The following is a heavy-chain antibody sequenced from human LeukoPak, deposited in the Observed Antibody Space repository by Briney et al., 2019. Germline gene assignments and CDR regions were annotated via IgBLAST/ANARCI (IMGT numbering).Heavy chain of an antibody. D-gene: IGHD3-22*01. CDR3: ARRDSSGWLFDY. J-gene: IGHJ4*02. CDR1: GYTFTNYW. Sequence: GDSLQISCKGSGYTFTNYWISWVGQMPGKGLEWMGNIDPSDSYTNYSPSFQGHVTISADKSISTAYLQWSSLKASDTAMYYCARRDSSGWLFDYWGQGTLVTVSS. V-gene: IGHV5-10-1*01. CDR2: IDPSDSYT.